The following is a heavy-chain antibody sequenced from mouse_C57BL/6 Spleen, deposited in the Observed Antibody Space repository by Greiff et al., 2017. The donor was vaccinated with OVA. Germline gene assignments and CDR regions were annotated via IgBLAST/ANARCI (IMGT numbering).Heavy chain of an antibody. CDR1: GYTFTEYT. CDR3: ARHEEVYSDGSSCGYFDV. J-gene: IGHJ1*03. D-gene: IGHD1-1*01. V-gene: IGHV1-62-2*01. Sequence: QVQLQQSGAELVKPGASVKLSCKASGYTFTEYTIHWVKQRSGQGLEWIGWFYPGSGSIKYNEKFKDKATLTADKSSSTVYMELSRLTSEDSAVYFCARHEEVYSDGSSCGYFDVWGTGTTVTVSS. CDR2: FYPGSGSI.